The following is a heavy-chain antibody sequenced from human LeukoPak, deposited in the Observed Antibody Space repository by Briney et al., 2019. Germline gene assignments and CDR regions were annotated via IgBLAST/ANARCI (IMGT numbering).Heavy chain of an antibody. J-gene: IGHJ4*02. Sequence: PGGSLRLSCAASGFTFSNSFMSWVRQSPGKGLEWVAYIKKDGSEQFYVDSVKGRFTISRDNAKNSLDLQMNSLQVEDTAVYYCAKDRYSSGWYDYFDYWGQGTLVTVSS. CDR3: AKDRYSSGWYDYFDY. CDR2: IKKDGSEQ. V-gene: IGHV3-7*01. CDR1: GFTFSNSF. D-gene: IGHD6-19*01.